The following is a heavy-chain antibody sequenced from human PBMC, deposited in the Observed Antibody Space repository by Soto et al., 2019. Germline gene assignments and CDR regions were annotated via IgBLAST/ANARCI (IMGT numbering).Heavy chain of an antibody. CDR2: IKSKTDGGTT. Sequence: GGSLRLSCAASGFTFSNAWMSWVRQAPGKGLEWVGRIKSKTDGGTTDYAAPVKGRFTISRDDSKNTLYLQMNSLKTEDTAVYYCTTGSEQLVASYYYYYMDVWGKGTTVTVSS. V-gene: IGHV3-15*01. CDR1: GFTFSNAW. J-gene: IGHJ6*03. D-gene: IGHD6-6*01. CDR3: TTGSEQLVASYYYYYMDV.